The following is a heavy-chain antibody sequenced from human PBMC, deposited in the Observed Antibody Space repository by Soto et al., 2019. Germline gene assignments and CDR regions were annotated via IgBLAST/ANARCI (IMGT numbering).Heavy chain of an antibody. V-gene: IGHV1-3*05. CDR2: INAGNGDT. Sequence: QVLLVQSGAEEKKPGASVKVSCKASGYTFTSYPMHWVRQAGQRLEWMGWINAGNGDTKYSQKFQGRVTITSDTSASTNFLELSSLRSEDTAVYYCARGDFSDVWGQWTTVTVSS. J-gene: IGHJ6*02. CDR1: GYTFTSYP. CDR3: ARGDFSDV.